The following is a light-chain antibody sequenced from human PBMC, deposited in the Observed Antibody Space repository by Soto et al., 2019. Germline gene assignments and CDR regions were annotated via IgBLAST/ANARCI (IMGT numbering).Light chain of an antibody. Sequence: QPVLTQPPSASGTPGQRVTISCSGSRSNVESNTVSWYQQLPGTAPKLLMQNNNERPSGVPDRFSGSKSGTSASLAISGLQSEDEGDYYCATWDDSLDGPVFGGGTQLTVL. CDR3: ATWDDSLDGPV. V-gene: IGLV1-44*01. CDR2: NNN. J-gene: IGLJ2*01. CDR1: RSNVESNT.